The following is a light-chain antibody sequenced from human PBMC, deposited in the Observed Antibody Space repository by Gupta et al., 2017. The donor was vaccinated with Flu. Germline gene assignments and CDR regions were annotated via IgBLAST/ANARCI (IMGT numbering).Light chain of an antibody. J-gene: IGLJ2*01. CDR3: QSYDSSLSGYV. CDR1: SSNIGAGYD. V-gene: IGLV1-40*01. Sequence: QSVLTQPPSVSGAPGQRVTISCTGLSSNIGAGYDVHWYQQLPGTAPKLLIYGNSNRPSGVPDRFSGSKSGTSASLAITGLQAEDEADYYCQSYDSSLSGYVFGGGTKLTVL. CDR2: GNS.